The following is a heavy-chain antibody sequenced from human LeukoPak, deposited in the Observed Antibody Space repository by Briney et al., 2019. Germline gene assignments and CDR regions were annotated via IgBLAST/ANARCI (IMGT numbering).Heavy chain of an antibody. V-gene: IGHV4-59*08. CDR2: IYYTGST. CDR1: GGXIGNFY. Sequence: SETLSLTCTVSGGXIGNFYCSWIRQPPGKGLEWIGYIYYTGSTDYNPSLKSRVTISLDTSKNQFTLKLNSVTAADTAVYYCARAGYSFGTGYYFDYWGQGTLVTVSS. J-gene: IGHJ4*02. CDR3: ARAGYSFGTGYYFDY. D-gene: IGHD5-18*01.